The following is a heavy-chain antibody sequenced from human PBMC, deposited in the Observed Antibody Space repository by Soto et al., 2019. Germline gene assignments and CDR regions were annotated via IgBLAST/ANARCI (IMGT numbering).Heavy chain of an antibody. CDR3: ARGLDAFDP. Sequence: PGGSLRLSCAASGVTSSTYWMTWVRQAPGKGLEWVANIKQHGSEKYYVDSVKGRFTISRDNAKNSLYLQMNSLRADDTAVYYCARGLDAFDPWGQGTLVTVSS. CDR1: GVTSSTYW. CDR2: IKQHGSEK. J-gene: IGHJ5*02. V-gene: IGHV3-7*04. D-gene: IGHD3-9*01.